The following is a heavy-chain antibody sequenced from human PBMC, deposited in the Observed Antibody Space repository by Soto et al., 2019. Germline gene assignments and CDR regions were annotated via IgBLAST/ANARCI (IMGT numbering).Heavy chain of an antibody. Sequence: QPGGALRLSCAASGFTFDDSAMHWVRQAPGKGLEWVSGISWNSGSIGYADSVKGRLTISSDNAKNSLYLQLNSLRAEDTALSYCAKEFDWSYGNHHRRHVRGQATTVTVSS. J-gene: IGHJ6*02. CDR1: GFTFDDSA. V-gene: IGHV3-9*01. D-gene: IGHD3-9*01. CDR3: AKEFDWSYGNHHRRHV. CDR2: ISWNSGSI.